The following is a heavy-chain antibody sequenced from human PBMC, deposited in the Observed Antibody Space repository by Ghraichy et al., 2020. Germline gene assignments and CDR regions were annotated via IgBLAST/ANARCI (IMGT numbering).Heavy chain of an antibody. D-gene: IGHD1-14*01. Sequence: SLTCTVSGGSISGGAYYWSWIRQHPGKGLEWIGYIFYSGSTYYNPSLKSRVTISVDTSKNQFSLKLSSVTAADTAVYYCASNLNDYDEYWGQGTLVTVSS. CDR2: IFYSGST. J-gene: IGHJ4*02. CDR1: GGSISGGAYY. CDR3: ASNLNDYDEY. V-gene: IGHV4-31*03.